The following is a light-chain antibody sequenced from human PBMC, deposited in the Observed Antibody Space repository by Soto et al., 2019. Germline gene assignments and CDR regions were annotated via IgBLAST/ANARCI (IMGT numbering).Light chain of an antibody. CDR2: DVS. Sequence: QSALTQPRSVSGSPGQSGTISCTGTSSDVGGYNYVSWYQQHPGKAPKLMIYDVSKRPSGVPDRFSGSKSGNTSSLTISGLQAEDEADYYCCSYAGSYSYVFGTGTQVTVL. J-gene: IGLJ1*01. CDR1: SSDVGGYNY. CDR3: CSYAGSYSYV. V-gene: IGLV2-11*01.